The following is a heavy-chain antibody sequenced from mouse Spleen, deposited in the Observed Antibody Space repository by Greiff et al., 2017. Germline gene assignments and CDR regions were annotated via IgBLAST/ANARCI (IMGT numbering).Heavy chain of an antibody. J-gene: IGHJ2*01. V-gene: IGHV5-9*04. CDR3: ARQGGSNWALDY. D-gene: IGHD4-1*01. CDR1: GFTFSSYT. CDR2: ISSGGGNT. Sequence: DVKLVESGGGLVKPGGSLKLSCAASGFTFSSYTMSWVRQTPAKRLEWVATISSGGGNTYYPDSVKGRFTISRDNARNTLYLQMSSLRSEDTAMYYCARQGGSNWALDYWGQGTTLTVSS.